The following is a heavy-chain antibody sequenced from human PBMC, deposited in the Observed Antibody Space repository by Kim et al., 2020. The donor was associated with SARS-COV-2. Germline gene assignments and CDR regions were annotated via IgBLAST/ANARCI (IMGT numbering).Heavy chain of an antibody. CDR3: ARKGENCSGNRCYSGAFD. J-gene: IGHJ3*02. Sequence: SETLSLTCTVSGGSISSYYWSWIRQPPGKGLEWIGYIYDSGSANYNPSLKSRVTISVDTSKNQFSLKLSSVTAADTAVYYCARKGENCSGNRCYSGAFD. CDR1: GGSISSYY. D-gene: IGHD2-15*01. CDR2: IYDSGSA. V-gene: IGHV4-59*01.